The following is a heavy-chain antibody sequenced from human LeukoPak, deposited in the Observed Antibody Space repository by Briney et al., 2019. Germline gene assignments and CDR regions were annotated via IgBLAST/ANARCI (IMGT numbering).Heavy chain of an antibody. V-gene: IGHV3-9*03. CDR3: AKGGGGRLIYYYYMDV. D-gene: IGHD3-16*01. CDR1: GFTFDDYA. CDR2: ITWNSDSI. Sequence: AGGSLRLSCAASGFTFDDYAMHWVRQAPGKGLEWVSGITWNSDSIDYADSVKGRFTISRDNAKNSLYLQMNGLRAEDMALYYCAKGGGGRLIYYYYMDVWGKGTTVTVSS. J-gene: IGHJ6*03.